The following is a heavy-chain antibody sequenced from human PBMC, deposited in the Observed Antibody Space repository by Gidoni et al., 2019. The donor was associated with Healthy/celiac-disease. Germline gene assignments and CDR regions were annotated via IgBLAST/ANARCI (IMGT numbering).Heavy chain of an antibody. D-gene: IGHD4-4*01. CDR2: ISAYNGNT. J-gene: IGHJ6*02. CDR3: ARDFTVTTPHYGMDV. CDR1: GYTFPSYG. V-gene: IGHV1-18*01. Sequence: QVQLVQSGAEVKKPGASVKVSCKAPGYTFPSYGISWVRQAPGQGLEWMGWISAYNGNTNYAQKLQGRVTMTTDTSTSTAYMELRSLRSDDTAVYYCARDFTVTTPHYGMDVWGQGTTVTVSS.